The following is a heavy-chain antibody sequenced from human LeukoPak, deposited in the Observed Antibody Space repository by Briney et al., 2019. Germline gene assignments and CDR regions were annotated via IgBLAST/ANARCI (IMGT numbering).Heavy chain of an antibody. V-gene: IGHV3-23*01. CDR2: ISGSGGST. J-gene: IGHJ5*02. D-gene: IGHD1-26*01. CDR3: AKDRRVWGSYYWSNWFDP. CDR1: GFTFSSYA. Sequence: GGSLRLSCAASGFTFSSYAMSWVRQAPGKGLEWVSAISGSGGSTSYADSAKGRFTIYRDNSKNTLYLQMNSLRAEDTAVYYCAKDRRVWGSYYWSNWFDPWGQGTLVTVSS.